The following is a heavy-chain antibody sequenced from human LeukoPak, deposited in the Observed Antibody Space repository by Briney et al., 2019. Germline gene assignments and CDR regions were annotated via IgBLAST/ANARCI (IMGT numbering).Heavy chain of an antibody. Sequence: GGSLRLSCAASGFTFSRLWMHWVRQAPGKGLVWVSRINTDGRTTNYADSVNGRFTISRDNAKNTLYLQMDSLRAEDTALYYCVRDLGGGLGYWGQGTLVTVSS. CDR1: GFTFSRLW. J-gene: IGHJ4*02. V-gene: IGHV3-74*01. CDR2: INTDGRTT. D-gene: IGHD3-16*01. CDR3: VRDLGGGLGY.